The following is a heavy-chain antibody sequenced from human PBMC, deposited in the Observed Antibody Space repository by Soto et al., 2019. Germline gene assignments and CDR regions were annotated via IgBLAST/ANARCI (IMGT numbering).Heavy chain of an antibody. CDR3: ARDHHEDAYYYYGLDV. D-gene: IGHD2-15*01. CDR1: GFTFSSYE. J-gene: IGHJ6*02. Sequence: PGGSLRLSCAASGFTFSSYEMNWVRQAPGKGLEWVSYISSSGSTIYYADSVKGRFTISRDNAKNSLYLQMNSLRAEDTAVYYCARDHHEDAYYYYGLDVWGQGTTVTVSS. V-gene: IGHV3-48*03. CDR2: ISSSGSTI.